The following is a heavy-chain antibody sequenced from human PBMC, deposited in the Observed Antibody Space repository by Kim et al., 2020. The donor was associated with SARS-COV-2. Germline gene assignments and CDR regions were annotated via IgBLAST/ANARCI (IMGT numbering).Heavy chain of an antibody. V-gene: IGHV2-70*01. D-gene: IGHD3-10*01. CDR1: GFSLNTSGMC. CDR3: ARTIFGPVRGVIQNYYYGMDV. Sequence: SGPTLVNPTQTLTLTCTFSGFSLNTSGMCVSWIRQPPGKALEWLALIGWDDDKYYSTSLKTRLTISKDTSKNQVVLRMTNMDPVDTATYYCARTIFGPVRGVIQNYYYGMDVWGQGTTVTVAS. J-gene: IGHJ6*02. CDR2: IGWDDDK.